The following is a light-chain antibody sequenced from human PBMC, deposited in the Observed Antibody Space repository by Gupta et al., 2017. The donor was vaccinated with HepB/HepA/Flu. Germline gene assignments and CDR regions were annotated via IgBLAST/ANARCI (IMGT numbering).Light chain of an antibody. Sequence: DIQMTQSPSSLSASVGDRVTITCRASQRISSYLNWYQQKPGRAPKLLIYDASSLQSGVPSRFSGSRSWTDFTLTIIRRQPEDYVTYYCRQRYTTLSTFGQGTKMEIK. CDR2: DAS. CDR1: QRISSY. J-gene: IGKJ2*01. CDR3: RQRYTTLST. V-gene: IGKV1-39*01.